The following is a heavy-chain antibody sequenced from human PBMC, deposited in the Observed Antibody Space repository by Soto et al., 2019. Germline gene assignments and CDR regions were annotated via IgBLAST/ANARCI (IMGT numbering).Heavy chain of an antibody. Sequence: SETLSLTCTVSGGSFSDYYWSWIRQPPGKGLEWIGQIYHSGSTNYNPSLKSRVTISIDTSKKQFSLKLSSVTAADTAVYYCGRHTETTLFFDYWGQGILVTVYS. V-gene: IGHV4-59*01. CDR1: GGSFSDYY. J-gene: IGHJ4*02. D-gene: IGHD4-17*01. CDR2: IYHSGST. CDR3: GRHTETTLFFDY.